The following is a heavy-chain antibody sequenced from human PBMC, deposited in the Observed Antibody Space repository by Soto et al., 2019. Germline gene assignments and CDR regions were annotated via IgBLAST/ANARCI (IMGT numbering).Heavy chain of an antibody. CDR1: GFTFSSYG. D-gene: IGHD2-2*01. CDR2: ISYDGSNK. J-gene: IGHJ4*02. CDR3: AKAGGVVPAAIFAVDYFDY. Sequence: QVQLVESGGGVVQPGRSLRLSCAASGFTFSSYGMHWVRQAPGKGLEWVAVISYDGSNKYYADSVKGRFTISRDNSKNPLYLQMNSLRAEDTAVYYCAKAGGVVPAAIFAVDYFDYWGQGTLVTVSS. V-gene: IGHV3-30*18.